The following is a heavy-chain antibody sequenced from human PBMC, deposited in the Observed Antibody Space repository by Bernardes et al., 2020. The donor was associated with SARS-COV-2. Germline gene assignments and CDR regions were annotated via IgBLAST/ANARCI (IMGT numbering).Heavy chain of an antibody. CDR2: ITVYNGVT. CDR3: ARISSAWDYFDY. D-gene: IGHD6-19*01. J-gene: IGHJ4*02. Sequence: ASVKVSCKASGYTFTTYGIAWVRQAPGQGLEWMGWITVYNGVTAYSQRFQGRVTVTTDTSTSTAYLDLRSLTSDDTAVYYCARISSAWDYFDYWGQGTLVTVSS. CDR1: GYTFTTYG. V-gene: IGHV1-18*04.